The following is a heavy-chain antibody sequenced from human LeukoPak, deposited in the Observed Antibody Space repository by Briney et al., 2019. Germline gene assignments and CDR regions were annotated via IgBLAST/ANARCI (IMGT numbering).Heavy chain of an antibody. CDR2: INPSGGST. J-gene: IGHJ4*02. V-gene: IGHV1-46*01. CDR1: GYTFTSYY. CDR3: ARDGPGSGKTYFDY. D-gene: IGHD3-10*01. Sequence: ASVKVSCKASGYTFTSYYIHWVRQAPGQGLGWMGLINPSGGSTNYAQKFQGRVTMTRDTSISTAYMELSRLSSDDTAVYYCARDGPGSGKTYFDYWGQGTLVTVSS.